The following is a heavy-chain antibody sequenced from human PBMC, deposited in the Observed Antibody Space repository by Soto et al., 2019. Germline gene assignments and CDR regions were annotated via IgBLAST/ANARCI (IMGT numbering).Heavy chain of an antibody. CDR3: ATVENKYSSSWYNFDY. Sequence: ASVKVSCKVSGYTLTELSMHWVRQAPGKGLEWMGGFDPEDGETIYAQKFQGRVTMTEDTSTDTAYMELSSLRSEDTAVYYCATVENKYSSSWYNFDYWGQGTLVTVSS. CDR2: FDPEDGET. J-gene: IGHJ4*02. CDR1: GYTLTELS. D-gene: IGHD6-13*01. V-gene: IGHV1-24*01.